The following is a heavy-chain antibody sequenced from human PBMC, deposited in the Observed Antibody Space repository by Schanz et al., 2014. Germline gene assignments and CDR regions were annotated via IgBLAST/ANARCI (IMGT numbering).Heavy chain of an antibody. V-gene: IGHV3-23*04. CDR3: ARDRVGASSYFDY. Sequence: EVQLVESGGGLVKPGGSLRLSCAASGFGFDDYAMSWVRQAPGKGLEWVSSLTGSGGGTYYADSVRGRFTISRDNSKNTLYLQMNNLRAEDTAVYYCARDRVGASSYFDYWGQGTLVTVSS. CDR2: LTGSGGGT. CDR1: GFGFDDYA. D-gene: IGHD1-26*01. J-gene: IGHJ4*02.